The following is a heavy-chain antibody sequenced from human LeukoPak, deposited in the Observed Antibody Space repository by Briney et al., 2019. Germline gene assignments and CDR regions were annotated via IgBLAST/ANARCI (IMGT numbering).Heavy chain of an antibody. V-gene: IGHV1-69*04. Sequence: PAASVKVSCKAYGGTFSSYTISWVRQAPGQGLEWMGRIIPILGIANYAQKFQGRVTITADKSTSTAYMELSSLRSEDTAVYYCARDGYSNHFDYWGQGTLVTVSS. CDR3: ARDGYSNHFDY. CDR1: GGTFSSYT. J-gene: IGHJ4*02. CDR2: IIPILGIA. D-gene: IGHD4-11*01.